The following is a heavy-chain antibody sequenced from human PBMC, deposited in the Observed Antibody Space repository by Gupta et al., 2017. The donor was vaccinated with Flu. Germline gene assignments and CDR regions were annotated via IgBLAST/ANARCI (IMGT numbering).Heavy chain of an antibody. Sequence: EVQLLESGGGLVQPGGSLSLSCAASGCTFSSYAMSWVRQAPGKGLEWVSAISGSGGSTYYADSVKGRFTISRDNSKNTLYLQMNSLRAEDTAVYYCAKVVAVSYYDSSGYFFDYWGQGTLVTVSS. J-gene: IGHJ4*02. CDR2: ISGSGGST. D-gene: IGHD3-22*01. V-gene: IGHV3-23*01. CDR1: GCTFSSYA. CDR3: AKVVAVSYYDSSGYFFDY.